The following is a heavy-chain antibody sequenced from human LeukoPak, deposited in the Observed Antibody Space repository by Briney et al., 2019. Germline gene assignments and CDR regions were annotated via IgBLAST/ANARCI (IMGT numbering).Heavy chain of an antibody. Sequence: GGSLRLSCAASGFTVSSNYMSWVSQAPGKRLEWVSVIYSGGSTYYADSVKGRFTISRDNSKNTLYLQMNSLRAEDTAIYYCAKTGNPATGDYWGQGTLVTVSS. J-gene: IGHJ4*02. D-gene: IGHD1-1*01. CDR1: GFTVSSNY. CDR2: IYSGGST. CDR3: AKTGNPATGDY. V-gene: IGHV3-53*01.